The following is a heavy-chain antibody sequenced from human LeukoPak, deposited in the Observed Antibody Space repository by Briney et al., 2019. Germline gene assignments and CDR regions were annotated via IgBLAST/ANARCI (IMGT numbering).Heavy chain of an antibody. D-gene: IGHD6-13*01. CDR2: IKQDGSEK. CDR1: GFTFSSYW. Sequence: PGGSLRLSCAASGFTFSSYWMSWVRQAPGKGLEWVANIKQDGSEKYYVDSVKGRFTISRDNAKNSLYLQMNSLRAEDTAVYYCARPSSSWSYDAFDIWGQGTMVTVSS. CDR3: ARPSSSWSYDAFDI. V-gene: IGHV3-7*01. J-gene: IGHJ3*02.